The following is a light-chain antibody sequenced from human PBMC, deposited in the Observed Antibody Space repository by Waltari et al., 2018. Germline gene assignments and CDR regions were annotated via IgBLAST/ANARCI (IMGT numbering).Light chain of an antibody. CDR3: CSYAGSDHFYV. Sequence: QSALTQPPSASGSPGQSRTLSCTGPRRDIGNSDHVSWYQQHPGTAPKLIIHEVTKRPSGVPDRFSGSKSGNTASLTVSGLQAEDEAEYYCCSYAGSDHFYVFGTGTHVTVL. CDR1: RRDIGNSDH. J-gene: IGLJ1*01. V-gene: IGLV2-8*01. CDR2: EVT.